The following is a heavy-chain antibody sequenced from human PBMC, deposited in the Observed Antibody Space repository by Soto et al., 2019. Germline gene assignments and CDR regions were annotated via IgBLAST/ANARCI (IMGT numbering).Heavy chain of an antibody. CDR1: GFRFSEHA. D-gene: IGHD2-2*03. CDR3: SRGSFGYYGP. Sequence: HPGGSLRLSCNCSGFRFSEHAMTWVRQAPGKGLEWVGFIRNTPYGGTTDYAASVRGRFTISRDDSASIAYLQMNSPKTEDSGLYYCSRGSFGYYGPWGPGTLVTVSS. J-gene: IGHJ5*02. V-gene: IGHV3-49*04. CDR2: IRNTPYGGTT.